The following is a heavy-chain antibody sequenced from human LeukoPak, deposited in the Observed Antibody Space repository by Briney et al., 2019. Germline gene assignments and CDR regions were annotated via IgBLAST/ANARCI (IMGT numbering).Heavy chain of an antibody. J-gene: IGHJ4*02. Sequence: PGGSLRLSCSASGFTFSNHVMHWVRQAPGKGLEWLAIIWYEGTNKYYADSVKGRFTISRDNSKNTLYLQMNSLRAEDTAVYYCAQRSSGWYYFDYWGQGTLVTVSS. V-gene: IGHV3-33*06. CDR1: GFTFSNHV. CDR2: IWYEGTNK. CDR3: AQRSSGWYYFDY. D-gene: IGHD6-19*01.